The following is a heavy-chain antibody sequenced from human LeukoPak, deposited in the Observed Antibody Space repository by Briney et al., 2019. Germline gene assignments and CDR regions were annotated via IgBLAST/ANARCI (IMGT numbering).Heavy chain of an antibody. D-gene: IGHD6-19*01. CDR3: ARDQWLVEGAFDI. Sequence: SQTLSLTCTVSGGSISSGDYYWSWIRQPPGKGLEWIGYIYYSGSTYYNPSLKSRVTISVDTSKNQFSLKLSPVTAADTAVYYCARDQWLVEGAFDIWGQGTMVTVSS. V-gene: IGHV4-30-4*08. J-gene: IGHJ3*02. CDR2: IYYSGST. CDR1: GGSISSGDYY.